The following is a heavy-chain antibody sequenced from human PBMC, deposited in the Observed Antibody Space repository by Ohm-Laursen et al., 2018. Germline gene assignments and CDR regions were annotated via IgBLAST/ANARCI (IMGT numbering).Heavy chain of an antibody. CDR1: GGSISGYY. CDR2: IHSSGST. Sequence: TLSLTCTVSGGSISGYYWSWIRQTAGKGLEWIGRIHSSGSTNYNPSLQSRVTMSEDTSKNQVSLRMSPVTAADTAVYYCARYSPVEMIIRGAFDIWGQGTMVTVSS. V-gene: IGHV4-4*07. CDR3: ARYSPVEMIIRGAFDI. D-gene: IGHD5-24*01. J-gene: IGHJ3*02.